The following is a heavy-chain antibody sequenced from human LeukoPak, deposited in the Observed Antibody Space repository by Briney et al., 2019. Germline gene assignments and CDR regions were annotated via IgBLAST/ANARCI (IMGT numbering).Heavy chain of an antibody. J-gene: IGHJ4*02. CDR1: GGSVSSDSYY. V-gene: IGHV4-61*01. CDR3: ARDQDGTTYLDY. CDR2: VYYTGST. D-gene: IGHD1-1*01. Sequence: SETLSLTCTVSGGSVSSDSYYWSWIRQPPGTGLEWIGYVYYTGSTKDNPSLKSRVTISVDTSKNQFPLKLSSVTAADTAVYYCARDQDGTTYLDYWGQGTLVTVSS.